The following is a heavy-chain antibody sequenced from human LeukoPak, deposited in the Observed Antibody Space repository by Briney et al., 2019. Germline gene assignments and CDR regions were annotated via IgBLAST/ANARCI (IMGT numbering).Heavy chain of an antibody. Sequence: GGSLRLSCAASGFTFSSYAMSWVRQAPGKGPEWVSAISGSGGSTYYADSVKGRFTISRDNSKNTLYLQMNSLRAEDTAVYYCARAQIVVVITTHFDYWGQGTLVTVSS. CDR3: ARAQIVVVITTHFDY. D-gene: IGHD3-22*01. V-gene: IGHV3-23*01. CDR1: GFTFSSYA. CDR2: ISGSGGST. J-gene: IGHJ4*02.